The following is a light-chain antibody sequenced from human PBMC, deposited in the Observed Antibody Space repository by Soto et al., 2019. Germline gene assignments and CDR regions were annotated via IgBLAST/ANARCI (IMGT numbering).Light chain of an antibody. J-gene: IGKJ1*01. CDR2: DVS. V-gene: IGKV1-5*01. Sequence: DIQMTQSPSALSASVGDRVTITCRASQTISSWLAWYQQKPGKAPKLLIYDVSSLESGVPSRFSGSGSGTEFILTISSLQPDDFETYYCQQYNSYSEAFGQGTKVDIK. CDR3: QQYNSYSEA. CDR1: QTISSW.